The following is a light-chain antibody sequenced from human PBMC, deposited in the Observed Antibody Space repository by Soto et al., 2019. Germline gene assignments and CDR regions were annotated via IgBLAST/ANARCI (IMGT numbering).Light chain of an antibody. J-gene: IGKJ4*01. CDR3: QQYNVWPLT. CDR1: QSVNSN. Sequence: EIVMTQSPVTLSVSPGDRATLSCRASQSVNSNLAWYQHKPGQTPTLLIYVASTRATGIPARFSGSGSGTEFTLTINSLQSEDFAVYYCQQYNVWPLTFGGGTKVEFK. CDR2: VAS. V-gene: IGKV3-15*01.